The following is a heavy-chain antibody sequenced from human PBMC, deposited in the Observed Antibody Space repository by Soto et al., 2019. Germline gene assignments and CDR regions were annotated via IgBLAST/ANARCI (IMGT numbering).Heavy chain of an antibody. V-gene: IGHV3-33*01. CDR3: ARSRETFDY. Sequence: WGSLTLACATSVFTFSNFGMHWVRQAPGKGLEWVAFIWYDGSEKYNADSVQGRFTISRDNSKNTLYLQMNSLRAEDTAIYYCARSRETFDYWGQGTMVTVSS. J-gene: IGHJ4*02. CDR1: VFTFSNFG. D-gene: IGHD1-26*01. CDR2: IWYDGSEK.